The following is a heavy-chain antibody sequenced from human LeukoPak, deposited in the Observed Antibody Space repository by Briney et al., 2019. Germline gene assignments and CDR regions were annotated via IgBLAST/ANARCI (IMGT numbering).Heavy chain of an antibody. CDR2: IYYSGST. CDR1: GGSISSSSYY. Sequence: SETLSLTCTVSGGSISSSSYYWGWIRQPPGKGLEWIGSIYYSGSTYYNPSLKSRVTISVDTSKNQFSLKLSSVTAADTAVYYCARRGSSGYNYYFDYWGQGTLVTVPS. V-gene: IGHV4-39*01. D-gene: IGHD5-24*01. J-gene: IGHJ4*02. CDR3: ARRGSSGYNYYFDY.